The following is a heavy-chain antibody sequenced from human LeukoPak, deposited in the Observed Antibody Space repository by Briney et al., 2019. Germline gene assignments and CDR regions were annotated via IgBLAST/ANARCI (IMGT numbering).Heavy chain of an antibody. CDR3: AKEVGSSGWFDACDM. V-gene: IGHV3-23*01. CDR2: ISFSGDNS. Sequence: GSLRLSCAASGFNFRDAAMTWVRQAPGKGLEWVSLISFSGDNSYYADSVKGRFTISRDNAKNTLYLQMNGLRAEDTAVYYCAKEVGSSGWFDACDMWGQGTMVTVSS. J-gene: IGHJ3*02. CDR1: GFNFRDAA. D-gene: IGHD6-19*01.